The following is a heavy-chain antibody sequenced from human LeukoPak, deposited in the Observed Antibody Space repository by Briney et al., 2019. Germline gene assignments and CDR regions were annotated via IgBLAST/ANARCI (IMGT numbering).Heavy chain of an antibody. CDR2: ISYDGSNK. V-gene: IGHV3-30*18. Sequence: GGSLRLSCAASGFTFSSYGMHWVRQAPGKGLEWVAVISYDGSNKSYADSVKGRFTISRDNSKNTLYLQMNSLRAEDTAVYYCAKDRVTGTTGWFDPWGQGTLVTVSS. CDR3: AKDRVTGTTGWFDP. D-gene: IGHD1-7*01. J-gene: IGHJ5*02. CDR1: GFTFSSYG.